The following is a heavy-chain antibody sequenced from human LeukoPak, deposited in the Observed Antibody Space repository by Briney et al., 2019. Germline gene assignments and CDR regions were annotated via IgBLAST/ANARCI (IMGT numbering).Heavy chain of an antibody. J-gene: IGHJ5*02. D-gene: IGHD6-13*01. V-gene: IGHV3-13*01. CDR3: ARGLAAAGPGFP. CDR1: GFTFSTYD. CDR2: LGTAGDT. Sequence: GGSLRLSCAASGFTFSTYDMHWVRQATGKGLECVSALGTAGDTYYPGSVKGRFTISRDNAKNSLYLQMNSLRAEDTAVYYCARGLAAAGPGFPWGQGTLVTVSS.